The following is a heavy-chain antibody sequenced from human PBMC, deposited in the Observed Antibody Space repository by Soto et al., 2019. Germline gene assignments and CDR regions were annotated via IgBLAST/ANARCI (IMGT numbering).Heavy chain of an antibody. CDR3: ARDFYTSSSYKNWFDP. D-gene: IGHD6-6*01. CDR1: GFTFSSYA. V-gene: IGHV3-23*01. J-gene: IGHJ5*02. CDR2: ISGSGFST. Sequence: PGGSLRLSCAASGFTFSSYAMAWVRQAPGKGLEWVSAISGSGFSTNYADSVQGRFTMSRENSKNTVYLQMNSLRAEDTAVYYCARDFYTSSSYKNWFDPWGQGTLVTVSS.